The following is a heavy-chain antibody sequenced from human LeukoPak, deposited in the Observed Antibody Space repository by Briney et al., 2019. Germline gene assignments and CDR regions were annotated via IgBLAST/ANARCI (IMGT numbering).Heavy chain of an antibody. CDR2: ISWNSGSI. Sequence: SRGSLRLSRAPSGFTPEDYAMHSVPQAPGKGLGWVSGISWNSGSIGYAESVKGRFTISRDNAKNSLYLQMNSLRAEDMALYYCAKDMGYSSSAGLDYWGQGTLVTVSS. D-gene: IGHD6-6*01. V-gene: IGHV3-9*02. CDR1: GFTPEDYA. CDR3: AKDMGYSSSAGLDY. J-gene: IGHJ4*02.